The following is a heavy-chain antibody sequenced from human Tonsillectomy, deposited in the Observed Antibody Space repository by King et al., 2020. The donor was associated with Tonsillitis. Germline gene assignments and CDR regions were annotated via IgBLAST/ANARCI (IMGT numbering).Heavy chain of an antibody. V-gene: IGHV4-39*01. CDR2: VYYRGRS. J-gene: IGHJ4*02. D-gene: IGHD3-10*01. CDR3: ATHVVQLRGFGESDC. Sequence: QLQESGPGLVKPSETLSLTCTVSGGSISSSNYYWGWFRQPPGKGLEWIGSVYYRGRSHFNESLRSRVTLSVDSSKNQFSLSVTSVTTADTAVYFCATHVVQLRGFGESDCWGQGTLVTVSS. CDR1: GGSISSSNYY.